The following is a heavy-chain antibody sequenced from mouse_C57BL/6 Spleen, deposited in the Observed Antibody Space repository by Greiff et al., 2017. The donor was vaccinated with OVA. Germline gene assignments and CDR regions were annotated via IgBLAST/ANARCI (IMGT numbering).Heavy chain of an antibody. D-gene: IGHD1-1*01. Sequence: QVQLKVCGPGILQSSQTLSLTCSFSGFSLSTSGMGVSWIRQPSGKGLEWLAHIYWDDDKRYNPSLKSRLTISKDTSRNQVFLKITSVDTADTATYYCARRPITTVVFDYWGQGTTLTVSS. J-gene: IGHJ2*01. CDR3: ARRPITTVVFDY. V-gene: IGHV8-12*01. CDR2: IYWDDDK. CDR1: GFSLSTSGMG.